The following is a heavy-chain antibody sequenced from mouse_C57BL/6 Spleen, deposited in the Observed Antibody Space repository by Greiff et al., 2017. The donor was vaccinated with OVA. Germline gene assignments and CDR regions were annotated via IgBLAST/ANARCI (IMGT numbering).Heavy chain of an antibody. CDR2: IRSKSSNYAT. D-gene: IGHD2-4*01. Sequence: DVQLVESGGGLVQPKGSLKLSCAASGFTFNTYAMHWVRQAPGKGLEWVARIRSKSSNYATYYADSVKDRFTISRDDSQSMLYLQMNNLKTEDTAMYYCVRDRGIYYDYDDYYAMDYWGQGTSVTVSS. V-gene: IGHV10-3*01. CDR3: VRDRGIYYDYDDYYAMDY. CDR1: GFTFNTYA. J-gene: IGHJ4*01.